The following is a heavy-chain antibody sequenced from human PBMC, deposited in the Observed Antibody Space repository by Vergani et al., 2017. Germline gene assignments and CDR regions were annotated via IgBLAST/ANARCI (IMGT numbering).Heavy chain of an antibody. Sequence: VQLVESGGGLVKPGGSLRLSCAASGFTFSNAWMSWVRQAPGKGLEWVAVIWYDGSNKYYADSVKGRFTISRDNSKNTLYLQMNSLRAEDTAVYYCARVSYGGSRDYWGQGTLVTVSS. CDR2: IWYDGSNK. D-gene: IGHD2-15*01. V-gene: IGHV3-33*08. CDR3: ARVSYGGSRDY. CDR1: GFTFSNAW. J-gene: IGHJ4*02.